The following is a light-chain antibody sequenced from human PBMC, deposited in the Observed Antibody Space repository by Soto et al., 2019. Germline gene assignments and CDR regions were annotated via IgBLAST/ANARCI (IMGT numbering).Light chain of an antibody. Sequence: QSALTQPASVSGSPGQSITISCTGTSSDVGGYNYVSWYQQHPGKAPKLIIYDVSVRPSGVSNRFSGSKSGNTASLTISGLQAEDEAAYYCSSDAGSSTLYVFGIGTKLTVL. J-gene: IGLJ1*01. CDR2: DVS. CDR3: SSDAGSSTLYV. CDR1: SSDVGGYNY. V-gene: IGLV2-14*01.